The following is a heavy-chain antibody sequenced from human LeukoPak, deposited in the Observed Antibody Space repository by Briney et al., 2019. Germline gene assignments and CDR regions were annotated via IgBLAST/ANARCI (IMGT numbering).Heavy chain of an antibody. V-gene: IGHV4-59*01. J-gene: IGHJ5*02. CDR1: DGSISSYY. Sequence: SETLSLTGTVSDGSISSYYWSWIRQPPGKGLEWIGYIYYSGSTNYNPSLKSRVTISVDTSKNQFSLKPSSVTAADTAVYYCARVLYLEWELPPGRFDPWGQGTLVTVSS. D-gene: IGHD1-26*01. CDR2: IYYSGST. CDR3: ARVLYLEWELPPGRFDP.